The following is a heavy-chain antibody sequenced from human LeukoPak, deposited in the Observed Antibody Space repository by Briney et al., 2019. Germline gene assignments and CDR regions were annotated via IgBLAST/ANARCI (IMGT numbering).Heavy chain of an antibody. V-gene: IGHV3-23*01. CDR2: ISGSGGST. CDR1: GFTFSSYA. Sequence: GGSLRLSCAASGFTFSSYAMSWVRQAPGKGLEWVSAISGSGGSTYYADSVKGRFTISRDNSKNTLYLQMNSLRAEDTAVYYCAKDIYGSGSYYNPHNWFDPWSQGTLVTVSS. J-gene: IGHJ5*02. CDR3: AKDIYGSGSYYNPHNWFDP. D-gene: IGHD3-10*01.